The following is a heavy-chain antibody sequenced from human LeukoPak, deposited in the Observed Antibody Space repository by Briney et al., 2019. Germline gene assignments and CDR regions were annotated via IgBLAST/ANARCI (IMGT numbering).Heavy chain of an antibody. Sequence: GGSLRLSCVASGVTFSDSYMAWVRQAPGKGLEWVSIIYSGGSTYYADSVKGRFTISRDNSKNTLYLQMNSLRAEDTAVYYCARTSKEEAFDILGQGTMVTVSS. CDR2: IYSGGST. V-gene: IGHV3-53*01. CDR3: ARTSKEEAFDI. CDR1: GVTFSDSY. J-gene: IGHJ3*02.